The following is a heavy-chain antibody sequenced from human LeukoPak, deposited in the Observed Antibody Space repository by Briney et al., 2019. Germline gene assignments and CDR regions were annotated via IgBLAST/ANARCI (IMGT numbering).Heavy chain of an antibody. V-gene: IGHV3-74*01. Sequence: PGRSLRLSCTASGLTFSTYWVHWVRQAPGKGRGWGSEIKFDGSLASYADSVKGRFTISRDNAKNTLYLQMDTLGTEDTAVYYCVTGHYDSRMYFDLWGRGTLVTVSS. CDR3: VTGHYDSRMYFDL. J-gene: IGHJ2*01. D-gene: IGHD3-16*01. CDR2: IKFDGSLA. CDR1: GLTFSTYW.